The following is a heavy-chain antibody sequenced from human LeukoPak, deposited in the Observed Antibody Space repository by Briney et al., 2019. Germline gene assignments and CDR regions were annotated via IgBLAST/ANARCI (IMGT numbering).Heavy chain of an antibody. CDR3: AASYDILTGPSVDY. V-gene: IGHV4-59*01. D-gene: IGHD3-9*01. J-gene: IGHJ4*02. CDR1: GGSISSYY. Sequence: PSETLSLTCTVSGGSISSYYWSWIRQPPGKGLESIGYIYYSGSTNYNPSLKSRVTISVDTSKNQFSLKLSSVTAADTAVYYCAASYDILTGPSVDYWGQGSLVTVSS. CDR2: IYYSGST.